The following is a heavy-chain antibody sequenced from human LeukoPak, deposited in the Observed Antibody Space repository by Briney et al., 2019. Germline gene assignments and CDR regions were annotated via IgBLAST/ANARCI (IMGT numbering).Heavy chain of an antibody. Sequence: ASVKVSCKASGGTFSSYAISWVRQAPGQGLEWMGGIIPIFGTANYAQKFQGRVTITADESTSTAYMELSSLRSEDTAVYYCARSKLYYDSSGYNYYYYGMDVWGQGTTVTVSS. CDR1: GGTFSSYA. CDR3: ARSKLYYDSSGYNYYYYGMDV. CDR2: IIPIFGTA. D-gene: IGHD3-22*01. V-gene: IGHV1-69*13. J-gene: IGHJ6*02.